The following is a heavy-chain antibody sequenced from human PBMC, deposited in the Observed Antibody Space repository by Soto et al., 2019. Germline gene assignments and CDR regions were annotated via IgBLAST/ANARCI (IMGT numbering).Heavy chain of an antibody. V-gene: IGHV4-39*01. CDR2: VSYGGST. J-gene: IGHJ5*02. Sequence: PXESLAVSCTVACVSFSNSGYDWAWIRQPPGKGLDWIGSVSYGGSTYHNPSLRSRVTISVDTSKSQFFLDLTSVTAADTAIYFCGRHRRETGTYAHPLDAWGQGTLVTVSS. D-gene: IGHD1-1*01. CDR3: GRHRRETGTYAHPLDA. CDR1: CVSFSNSGYD.